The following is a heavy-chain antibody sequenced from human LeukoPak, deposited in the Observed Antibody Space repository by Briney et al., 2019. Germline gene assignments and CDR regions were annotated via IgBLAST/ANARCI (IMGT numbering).Heavy chain of an antibody. Sequence: SETLSLTCAVDGGSFSGYYWSWIRPPAGKGLEWIGEINHSGSTNYNPSLKSRVTISVDTSKNQFSLHLDSVTPEDTAVYYCARDSRVSNSLPFDCWGQGTLVTVSS. V-gene: IGHV4-34*01. CDR3: ARDSRVSNSLPFDC. D-gene: IGHD4-11*01. CDR1: GGSFSGYY. J-gene: IGHJ4*02. CDR2: INHSGST.